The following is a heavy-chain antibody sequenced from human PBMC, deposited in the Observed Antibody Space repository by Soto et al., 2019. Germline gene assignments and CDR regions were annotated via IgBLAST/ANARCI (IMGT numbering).Heavy chain of an antibody. CDR2: IKGKTDGGAT. D-gene: IGHD6-13*01. CDR1: GFAFSNVW. J-gene: IGHJ3*02. CDR3: DTSIATAGAFDI. Sequence: EVQLVDSGGDLVKPGGSLRLSCAASGFAFSNVWMYWVRQAPGKGLECVGRIKGKTDGGATDYAAPVRGRFTISRDDSGHTLYLQMSSLKTEDTAVYYCDTSIATAGAFDIWGQGTMVTVSA. V-gene: IGHV3-15*01.